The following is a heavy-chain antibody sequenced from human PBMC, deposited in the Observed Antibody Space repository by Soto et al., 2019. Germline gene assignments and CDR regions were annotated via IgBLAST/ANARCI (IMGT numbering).Heavy chain of an antibody. CDR1: GGSISSGDYS. Sequence: SETLSLTCTVSGGSISSGDYSWSWVRQSPGKGLEWIGHIYNSGITYYNPSLKSRVVISIDTARNQFSLRLNSLTAADRAVYFCVRGVTVFGLVSRFWFDSWGQGTVVTVSS. CDR2: IYNSGIT. CDR3: VRGVTVFGLVSRFWFDS. V-gene: IGHV4-30-4*01. D-gene: IGHD3-3*01. J-gene: IGHJ5*01.